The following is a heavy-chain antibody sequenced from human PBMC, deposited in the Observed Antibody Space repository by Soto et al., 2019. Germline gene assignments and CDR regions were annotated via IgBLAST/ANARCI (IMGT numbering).Heavy chain of an antibody. V-gene: IGHV1-69*05. Sequence: VQLVQSGAEVKKPGSSVKVSCKSSGGTFNSYTFTWVRQAPGQGLEWMGGVIPIFGTTYSAQKFQDRVTITTDESASTPDMEVGTPGTEDTAVYYCGVSCSDDPGILNYWGQGTQVTVAS. D-gene: IGHD3-10*02. CDR2: VIPIFGTT. J-gene: IGHJ4*02. CDR3: GVSCSDDPGILNY. CDR1: GGTFNSYT.